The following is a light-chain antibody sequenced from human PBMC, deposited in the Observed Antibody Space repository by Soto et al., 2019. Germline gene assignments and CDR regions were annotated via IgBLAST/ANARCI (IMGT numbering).Light chain of an antibody. V-gene: IGKV1-27*01. J-gene: IGKJ1*01. CDR3: QKYNRAPRT. CDR1: QDISNY. CDR2: AAS. Sequence: DIQMTQSPSSLSASIGDRVTITCRASQDISNYLAWYQQKPGKAPRVLIYAASSLQSGAPSRFSGSGSGTDFALTINNLQPEDVATYYCQKYNRAPRTFGQGTEVEIK.